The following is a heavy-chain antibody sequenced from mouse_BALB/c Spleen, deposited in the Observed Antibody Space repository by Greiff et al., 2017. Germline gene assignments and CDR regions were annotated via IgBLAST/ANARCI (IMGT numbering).Heavy chain of an antibody. CDR3: ARRPYGNYYFDY. V-gene: IGHV1-18*01. J-gene: IGHJ2*01. D-gene: IGHD2-1*01. Sequence: EVKLQQSGPELVKPGASVKIPCKASGYTFTDYNMDWVKQSHGKSLEWIGDINPNNGGTIYNQKFKGKATLTVDKSSSTAYMELRSLTSEDTAVYYCARRPYGNYYFDYWGQGTTLTVSS. CDR2: INPNNGGT. CDR1: GYTFTDYN.